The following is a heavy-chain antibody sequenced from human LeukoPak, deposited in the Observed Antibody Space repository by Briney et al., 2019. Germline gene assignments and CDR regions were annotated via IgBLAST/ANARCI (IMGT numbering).Heavy chain of an antibody. J-gene: IGHJ4*02. CDR3: ARDLGSRDPTFDY. CDR2: INPNSGGT. V-gene: IGHV1-2*04. D-gene: IGHD1-1*01. Sequence: ASVKVSCKASGYTFTGYHMHWVRQAPGQGLEWMGWINPNSGGTNYAQKFRGWVTMTRDTSISTAYMELSRLRSDDTAVYYCARDLGSRDPTFDYWGQGTLVTVSS. CDR1: GYTFTGYH.